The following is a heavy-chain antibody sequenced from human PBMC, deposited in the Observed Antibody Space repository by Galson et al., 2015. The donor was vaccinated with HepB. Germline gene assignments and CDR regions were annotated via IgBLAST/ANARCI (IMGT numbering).Heavy chain of an antibody. CDR3: ARTVAGTLDAFDI. J-gene: IGHJ3*02. CDR2: IFSNGEK. D-gene: IGHD6-19*01. CDR1: GFSLSNARMG. Sequence: PALVKPTQTLTLTCTVSGFSLSNARMGVSWIRQPPGKALEWLAHIFSNGEKSYSTSLKSRLTISKDTSKSQVVLTMTNMDPVDTATYYCARTVAGTLDAFDIWGQGTMVTVSS. V-gene: IGHV2-26*01.